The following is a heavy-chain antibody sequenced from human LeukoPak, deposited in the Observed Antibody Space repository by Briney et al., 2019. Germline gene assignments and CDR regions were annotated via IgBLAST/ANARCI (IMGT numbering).Heavy chain of an antibody. CDR1: GGSFSGYY. D-gene: IGHD3-3*01. Sequence: SETLPLTCAVYGGSFSGYYWSWIRQPPGKGLEWIGEINHSGSTNYNPSLKSRVTISVDTSKNQFSLKLSSVTAADTAVYYCARVSDSWSGYKMDYWGQGTLVTVSS. CDR2: INHSGST. V-gene: IGHV4-34*01. J-gene: IGHJ4*02. CDR3: ARVSDSWSGYKMDY.